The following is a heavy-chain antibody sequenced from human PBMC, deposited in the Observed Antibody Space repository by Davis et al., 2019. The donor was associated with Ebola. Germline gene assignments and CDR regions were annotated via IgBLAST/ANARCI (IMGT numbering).Heavy chain of an antibody. CDR2: IGISGGTT. D-gene: IGHD3-16*01. J-gene: IGHJ6*02. V-gene: IGHV3-23*01. CDR1: GFSFSNYA. CDR3: ATWARAYYYYGMDV. Sequence: PGGSLRLSCAASGFSFSNYAMSWVRQAPGKGLEWVSGIGISGGTTHYADSVKGRFTISRDNAKNSLYLEMNSLRAEDTAVYYCATWARAYYYYGMDVWGQGTTVTVSS.